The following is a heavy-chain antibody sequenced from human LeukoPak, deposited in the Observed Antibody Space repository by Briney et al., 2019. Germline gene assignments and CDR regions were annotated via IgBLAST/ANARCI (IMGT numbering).Heavy chain of an antibody. CDR2: ISSSGSTI. D-gene: IGHD3-3*01. V-gene: IGHV3-48*03. CDR1: GFTFSSYE. CDR3: AREHYDFWSGYSTSFDY. Sequence: PGGSLRLSCAASGFTFSSYEMNWVRQAPGKGLEWVSYISSSGSTIYYADSVKGRFTISRDNAKNSLYLQMNSQRAEDTAVYYCAREHYDFWSGYSTSFDYWGQGTLVTVSS. J-gene: IGHJ4*02.